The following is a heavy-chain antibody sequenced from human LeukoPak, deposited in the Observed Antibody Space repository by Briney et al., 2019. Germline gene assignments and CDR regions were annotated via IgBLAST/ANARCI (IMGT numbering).Heavy chain of an antibody. CDR1: GYTFTGYF. CDR2: INTNSGGT. V-gene: IGHV1-2*02. J-gene: IGHJ3*02. D-gene: IGHD2-8*02. Sequence: ASVKVSCKASGYTFTGYFMHWVRQASGQGLQWMGWINTNSGGTNYAQKFQGRVTMTRDTSISTAYMELSRLRSDDTAVYYCAKICTGASCYPGAFDIWGQGTMVTVSS. CDR3: AKICTGASCYPGAFDI.